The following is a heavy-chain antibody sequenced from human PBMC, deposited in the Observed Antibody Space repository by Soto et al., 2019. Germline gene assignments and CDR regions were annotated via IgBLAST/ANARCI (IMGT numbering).Heavy chain of an antibody. CDR2: IYPGDSDT. D-gene: IGHD1-7*01. J-gene: IGHJ4*02. Sequence: VESLKISCKGSGYIFTNYWICCFLQMPVKVLEWMGIIYPGDSDTKYSPSFQGQVTISADKSISTAYLRWSSLKASDSAMYYCARSLLGTPGDYWGQGTLVTVSS. CDR1: GYIFTNYW. V-gene: IGHV5-51*01. CDR3: ARSLLGTPGDY.